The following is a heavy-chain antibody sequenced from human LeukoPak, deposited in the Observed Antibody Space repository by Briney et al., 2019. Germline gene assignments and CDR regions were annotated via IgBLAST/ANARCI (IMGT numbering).Heavy chain of an antibody. CDR1: GYTFTGYY. Sequence: ASVKVSCTASGYTFTGYYMHWVRQAPGQGLEWMGWINPNSGGTNYAQKFQGRVTMTRDTTISTAYMELSRLRSDDTGVYYCARGAEVGATSREDYWGQGTLVTVSS. CDR2: INPNSGGT. V-gene: IGHV1-2*02. J-gene: IGHJ4*02. D-gene: IGHD1-26*01. CDR3: ARGAEVGATSREDY.